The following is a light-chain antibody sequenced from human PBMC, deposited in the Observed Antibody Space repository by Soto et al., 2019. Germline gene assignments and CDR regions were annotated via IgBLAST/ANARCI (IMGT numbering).Light chain of an antibody. V-gene: IGLV2-23*01. Sequence: QSILTQPSTVALTPGQSTTISCTRTSSDVGGYDYVSWYQHHPGKAPKLMIYEGSRRPSGVSGRFSGSKSGNAASLTISRLQAEDEADYYCCSLPGSSTCYGCGTGTRVTV. CDR3: CSLPGSSTCYG. J-gene: IGLJ1*01. CDR2: EGS. CDR1: SSDVGGYDY.